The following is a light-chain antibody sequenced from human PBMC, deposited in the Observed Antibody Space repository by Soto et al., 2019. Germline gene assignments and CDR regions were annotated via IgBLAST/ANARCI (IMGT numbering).Light chain of an antibody. J-gene: IGKJ1*01. Sequence: EIVMTQSPATLSVSPGERVTLSCRASQSVRSDLAWYQQKPGQAPRLLIYHASTRATGIPARFTGSGSGTDFALTISSMQPEDCAVYYCQQYNNWPPWTFGQGTKVEIK. CDR3: QQYNNWPPWT. CDR2: HAS. CDR1: QSVRSD. V-gene: IGKV3-15*01.